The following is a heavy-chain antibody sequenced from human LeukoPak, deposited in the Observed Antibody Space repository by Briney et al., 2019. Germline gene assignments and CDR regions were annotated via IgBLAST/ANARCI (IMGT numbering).Heavy chain of an antibody. CDR1: GFTFSSYA. D-gene: IGHD2-21*02. CDR2: ISGSGGST. J-gene: IGHJ6*02. Sequence: GGSLRLSCAASGFTFSSYAMSWVRQAPGKGLELVSGISGSGGSTYYADSVKGRFTISRDNSKNTLYMQMISLRAGDTAVYYCAKEGYASCGGDCQYYYYYGMDVWGQGTTVTVSS. V-gene: IGHV3-23*01. CDR3: AKEGYASCGGDCQYYYYYGMDV.